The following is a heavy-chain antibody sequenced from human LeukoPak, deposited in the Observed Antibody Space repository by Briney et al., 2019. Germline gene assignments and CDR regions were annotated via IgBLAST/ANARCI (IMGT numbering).Heavy chain of an antibody. J-gene: IGHJ3*02. CDR2: IYHSGST. D-gene: IGHD5-12*01. Sequence: SETLSLTCAVSGGSISSSNWWCWVRQPPGKGLEWIGEIYHSGSTNYNPSLKSRVTISVDKSKNQFSLKLNSVTAADTAVYYCARDTSGYNLLGAFDIWGQGTMVTVSS. V-gene: IGHV4-4*02. CDR3: ARDTSGYNLLGAFDI. CDR1: GGSISSSNW.